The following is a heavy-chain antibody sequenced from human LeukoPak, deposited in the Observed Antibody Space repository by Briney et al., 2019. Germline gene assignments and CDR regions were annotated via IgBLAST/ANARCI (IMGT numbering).Heavy chain of an antibody. D-gene: IGHD7-27*01. Sequence: SVKVSCMASGGTFSSYAISWVRQAPGQGLEWMGRIIPILGIANYAQKFQGRVTITADKSTSTAYMELSSLRSEDTAVYYCASRSELGIGSYFDYWGQGTLVTVSS. J-gene: IGHJ4*02. CDR2: IIPILGIA. CDR3: ASRSELGIGSYFDY. V-gene: IGHV1-69*04. CDR1: GGTFSSYA.